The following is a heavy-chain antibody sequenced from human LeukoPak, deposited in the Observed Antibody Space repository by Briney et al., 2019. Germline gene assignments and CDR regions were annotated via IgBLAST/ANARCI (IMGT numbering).Heavy chain of an antibody. V-gene: IGHV3-21*01. CDR3: ARVLVTDCSGGSCYSGLDY. CDR1: GFTFSRYN. CDR2: ISRTGNYI. D-gene: IGHD2-15*01. J-gene: IGHJ4*02. Sequence: GGSLRLSCAASGFTFSRYNMNGVRQAPGKGLEWVSSISRTGNYIYYADSVKGRFTISRDNAQNSLFLQMNSLRVEDMAVYYCARVLVTDCSGGSCYSGLDYGGQGTLVTVSS.